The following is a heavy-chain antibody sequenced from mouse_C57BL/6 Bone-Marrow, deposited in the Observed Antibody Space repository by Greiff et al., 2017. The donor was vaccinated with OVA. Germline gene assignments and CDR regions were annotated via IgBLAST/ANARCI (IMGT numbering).Heavy chain of an antibody. J-gene: IGHJ4*01. D-gene: IGHD2-5*01. CDR1: GYTFTSYW. CDR3: ARPYYSNYVMDY. V-gene: IGHV1-69*01. CDR2: IDPSDSYT. Sequence: QVQLQQSGAELVMPGASVKLSCKASGYTFTSYWMHWVKQRPGQGLEWIGEIDPSDSYTNYNQKFKGKSTLTVDKSSSTAYMQLSSLTSEDSAVYYCARPYYSNYVMDYWGQGTSVTVSS.